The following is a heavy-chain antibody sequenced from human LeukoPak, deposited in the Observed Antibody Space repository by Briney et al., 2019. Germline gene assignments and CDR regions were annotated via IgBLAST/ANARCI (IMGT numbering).Heavy chain of an antibody. CDR2: ISYDGSNK. CDR3: ARPGIAAALDY. CDR1: GFTFSNYA. V-gene: IGHV3-30*04. D-gene: IGHD6-13*01. J-gene: IGHJ4*02. Sequence: GGSLRLSCAASGFTFSNYAMSWVRQAPGKGLEWVAVISYDGSNKYYADSVKGRFTISRDNSKNTLYLQMNSLRAEDTAVYYCARPGIAAALDYWGQGTLVTVSS.